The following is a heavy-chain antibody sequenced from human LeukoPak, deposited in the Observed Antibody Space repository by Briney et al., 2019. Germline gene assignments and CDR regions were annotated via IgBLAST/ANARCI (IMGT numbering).Heavy chain of an antibody. J-gene: IGHJ5*02. D-gene: IGHD3-3*01. CDR1: GGSISSGSYY. CDR2: IYTSGST. V-gene: IGHV4-61*02. CDR3: ARDFGPTNWFDP. Sequence: SSQTLSLTCTVSGGSISSGSYYWSWIRQPAGKGLEWIGRIYTSGSTNYNPSLKSRVTISVDTSKNQFSLKLSSVTAADTAVYYCARDFGPTNWFDPWGQGTLVTVSS.